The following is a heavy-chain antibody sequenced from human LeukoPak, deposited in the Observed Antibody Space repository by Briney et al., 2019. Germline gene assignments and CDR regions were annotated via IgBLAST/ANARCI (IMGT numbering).Heavy chain of an antibody. CDR3: AGYSSGWYVDY. D-gene: IGHD6-19*01. Sequence: PSETPSLTCTVSGGSISTYYWSWIRQPPGKGLEWIGYIYFSGSTDYNPSLKSRVTISVDTSNNQFSLKLSSVTAADTAVYYCAGYSSGWYVDYWGQGTLVTVSS. V-gene: IGHV4-59*01. CDR2: IYFSGST. CDR1: GGSISTYY. J-gene: IGHJ4*02.